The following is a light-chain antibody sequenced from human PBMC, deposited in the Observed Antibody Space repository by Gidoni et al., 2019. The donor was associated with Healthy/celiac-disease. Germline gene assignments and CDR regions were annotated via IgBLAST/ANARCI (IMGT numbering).Light chain of an antibody. J-gene: IGLJ2*01. CDR2: DNN. CDR3: GTWDSSLSAVV. Sequence: QSVLTQPPPVPAAPGPKVTLSCSGSSPNIGNNYVSWYQQLPGTAPKLLIYDNNTRPSGIPDRFSGSKSGTSATLGITGLQTGDEADYYCGTWDSSLSAVVFGGGTKLTVL. V-gene: IGLV1-51*01. CDR1: SPNIGNNY.